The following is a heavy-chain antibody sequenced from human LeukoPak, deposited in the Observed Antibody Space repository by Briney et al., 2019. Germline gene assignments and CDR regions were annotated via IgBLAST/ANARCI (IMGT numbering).Heavy chain of an antibody. Sequence: GGSLRLSCAASGFTFSSYWMSWVRQAPGKGLEWVSSISSSSSYIYYADSVKGRFTISRDNAKNSLYLQMDSLRAEDTAVYYCARDRYSGSYGEWDFDYWGQGTLVTVSS. CDR3: ARDRYSGSYGEWDFDY. CDR2: ISSSSSYI. J-gene: IGHJ4*02. CDR1: GFTFSSYW. D-gene: IGHD1-26*01. V-gene: IGHV3-21*01.